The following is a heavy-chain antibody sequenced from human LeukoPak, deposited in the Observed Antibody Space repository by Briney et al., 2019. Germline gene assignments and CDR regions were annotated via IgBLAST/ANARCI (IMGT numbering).Heavy chain of an antibody. V-gene: IGHV3-21*01. Sequence: GGSLRLSCAASGFTFSSYSMNWVRQAPGKGLEWVSSISSSSSYIYYADSVKGRSTISRDDAKNSLYLQMNSLRAEDTAVYYCARDVHGSGKNWFDPWGQGTLVIVSS. CDR3: ARDVHGSGKNWFDP. CDR2: ISSSSSYI. J-gene: IGHJ5*02. D-gene: IGHD3-10*01. CDR1: GFTFSSYS.